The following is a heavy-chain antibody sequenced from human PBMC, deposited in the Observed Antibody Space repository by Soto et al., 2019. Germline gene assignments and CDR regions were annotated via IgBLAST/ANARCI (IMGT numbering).Heavy chain of an antibody. J-gene: IGHJ6*02. D-gene: IGHD3-9*01. CDR3: ARTPLYDILTGPLYYYGMDV. Sequence: GGSLRLSCAASGFTVSSNYMSWVRQAPGKGLEWDSVIYSGGSTYYADSVKGRFTISRDNSKNTLYLQMNSLRAEDTAVYYCARTPLYDILTGPLYYYGMDVWGQGTTVTVSS. CDR1: GFTVSSNY. V-gene: IGHV3-53*01. CDR2: IYSGGST.